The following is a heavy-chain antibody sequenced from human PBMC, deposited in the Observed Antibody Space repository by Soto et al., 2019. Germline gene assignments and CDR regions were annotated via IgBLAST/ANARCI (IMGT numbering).Heavy chain of an antibody. V-gene: IGHV4-59*01. D-gene: IGHD5-18*01. CDR1: GGSISSYY. J-gene: IGHJ4*02. CDR2: IYYNGNT. Sequence: QVQLQDSGPGLVKPSETLSLTCSVSGGSISSYYWSWIRQPPGKGLEWIGYIYYNGNTYYNPSLKSRVTISVDSSKNQFSLKLNSVTAADTAVYYCARSVDTDRAFYLDYWGQGTLVTVSS. CDR3: ARSVDTDRAFYLDY.